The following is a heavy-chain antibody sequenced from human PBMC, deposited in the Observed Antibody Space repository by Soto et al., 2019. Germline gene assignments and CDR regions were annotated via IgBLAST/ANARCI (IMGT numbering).Heavy chain of an antibody. CDR2: IHYSGRT. CDR1: NGSISGFY. CDR3: VRVGVGIGNHFDS. J-gene: IGHJ4*02. Sequence: XAILSLNCSVSNGSISGFYWTWIRQPPGKILEWIGYIHYSGRTDYNPSLTSRATMSVDTSKNQFSLNLKSITTADTAVYYCVRVGVGIGNHFDSWGRGTLVTVSS. V-gene: IGHV4-59*12. D-gene: IGHD1-26*01.